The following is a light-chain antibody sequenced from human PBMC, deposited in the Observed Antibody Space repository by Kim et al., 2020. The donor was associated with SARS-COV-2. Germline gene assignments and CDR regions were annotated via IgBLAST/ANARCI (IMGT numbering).Light chain of an antibody. CDR3: AAWDDSLNALI. V-gene: IGLV1-44*01. J-gene: IGLJ2*01. Sequence: GQRVSISCSASSANIGSNSVNWYQQIPGTAPRLLIYRNSQRPSGVPDRFSGSKSGTSASLAISGLQSEDEADYNCAAWDDSLNALIFGGGTQLTVL. CDR1: SANIGSNS. CDR2: RNS.